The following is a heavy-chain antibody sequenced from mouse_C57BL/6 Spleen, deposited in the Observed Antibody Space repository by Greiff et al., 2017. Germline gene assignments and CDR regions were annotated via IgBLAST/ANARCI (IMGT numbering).Heavy chain of an antibody. J-gene: IGHJ4*01. D-gene: IGHD1-1*01. CDR1: GYAFSSYW. Sequence: QVQLQQSGAELVKPGASVKISCKASGYAFSSYWLNWVKQRPGKGLEWIGQIYPGDGDTNYNGKFKGKATLTADKSSSTAYMQLSSLTSEDSAVYFCARSPYYDGSSYDAMDYWGQGTSVTVSS. CDR3: ARSPYYDGSSYDAMDY. CDR2: IYPGDGDT. V-gene: IGHV1-80*01.